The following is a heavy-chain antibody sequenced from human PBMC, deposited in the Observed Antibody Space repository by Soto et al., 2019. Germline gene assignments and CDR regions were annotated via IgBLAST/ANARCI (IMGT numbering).Heavy chain of an antibody. CDR1: GFTFSTFA. CDR2: ISSTSNFI. J-gene: IGHJ5*02. Sequence: EVQLVESGGGLVKPGGSLRLSCAASGFTFSTFAMNWVRQAPGKGLEWVSSISSTSNFIFYAASVRGRFTISRDNAKNSLNLQMDSLRAEDTAVYYCARDRWVDPWGQGTRVTVSS. CDR3: ARDRWVDP. V-gene: IGHV3-21*01.